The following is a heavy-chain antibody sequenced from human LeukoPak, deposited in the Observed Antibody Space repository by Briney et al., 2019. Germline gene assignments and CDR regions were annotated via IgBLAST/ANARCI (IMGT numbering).Heavy chain of an antibody. Sequence: SETLSLTCSVSSVSINGYYWSWIRQSAGKGLEWLGRFYFSGSSDYNPSLKSRVSMSIDTSQNHFYLRLASVTAADTGVYFCAREVNEKHDAFDMWGQGTMVAVSS. J-gene: IGHJ3*02. CDR2: FYFSGSS. CDR3: AREVNEKHDAFDM. CDR1: SVSINGYY. V-gene: IGHV4-4*07. D-gene: IGHD2-8*01.